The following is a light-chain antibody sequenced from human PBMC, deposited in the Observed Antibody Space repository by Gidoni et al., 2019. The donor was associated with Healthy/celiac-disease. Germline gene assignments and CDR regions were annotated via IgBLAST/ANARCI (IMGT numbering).Light chain of an antibody. CDR2: WAS. J-gene: IGKJ5*01. CDR3: QQYYSTPIT. CDR1: QSVLYSSNNKNY. Sequence: DIVMTQSPDCLAVSLGERATINCKSSQSVLYSSNNKNYLAWYQQKPGQPPKLLIYWASTRESGVPDRFSGSGSGTDFTLTISSLQAEDVAVYYCQQYYSTPITFGQVTRLEIK. V-gene: IGKV4-1*01.